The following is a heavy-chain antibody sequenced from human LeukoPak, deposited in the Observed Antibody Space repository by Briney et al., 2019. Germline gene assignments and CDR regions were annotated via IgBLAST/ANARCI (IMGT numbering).Heavy chain of an antibody. CDR2: ITSSSGTI. Sequence: GGSLRLSCSASGFTFSSYSMDWVRQAPGQGLELLSYITSSSGTIYYADSVKGRFTVSRDNAKNSLYLQMNSLRDEDTAVYYCARDRTTLIDYWGQGIQVTVSS. D-gene: IGHD1-14*01. V-gene: IGHV3-48*02. J-gene: IGHJ4*01. CDR1: GFTFSSYS. CDR3: ARDRTTLIDY.